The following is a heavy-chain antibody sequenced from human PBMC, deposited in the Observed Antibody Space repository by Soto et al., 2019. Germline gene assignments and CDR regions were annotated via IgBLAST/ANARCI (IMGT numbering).Heavy chain of an antibody. V-gene: IGHV3-21*01. D-gene: IGHD2-21*02. CDR3: ARDMSPATAHPDKSPFDC. Sequence: PGGSLRLSCAASGFTFSSYSMNWVRQAPGKGLEWVSSISSSSSYIYYADSVKGRFTISRDNAKNSLYLQMNSLRAEDTAVYYCARDMSPATAHPDKSPFDCWGQGTLVTVSS. J-gene: IGHJ4*02. CDR2: ISSSSSYI. CDR1: GFTFSSYS.